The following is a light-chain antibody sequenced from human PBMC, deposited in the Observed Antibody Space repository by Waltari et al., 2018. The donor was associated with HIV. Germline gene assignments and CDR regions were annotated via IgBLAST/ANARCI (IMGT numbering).Light chain of an antibody. CDR2: ATN. V-gene: IGLV8-61*01. Sequence: QTVVTQEPSLSVSPGGTITLTCGLNSGSVSTSYYPSWYQQTPGQAPRTLVSATNTRSSGVPDRFSGTILGNKAALTSTGAQADDDSAFYCVLYMGSGIPMFGGGTKLTVL. CDR1: SGSVSTSYY. J-gene: IGLJ3*02. CDR3: VLYMGSGIPM.